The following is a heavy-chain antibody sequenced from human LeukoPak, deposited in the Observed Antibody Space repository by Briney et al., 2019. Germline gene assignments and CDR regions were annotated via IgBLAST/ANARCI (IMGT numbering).Heavy chain of an antibody. CDR1: GYSISSGYY. J-gene: IGHJ4*02. CDR3: ARHNLRADYFDY. Sequence: SETLSLTCTVSGYSISSGYYWGWIRQPPGKGLEWIGSIYHSGSTYYNPSLKSRVTISVDTSKNQFSLKLSSVTAADTAVYYCARHNLRADYFDYWGQGSLVTVSP. V-gene: IGHV4-38-2*02. CDR2: IYHSGST. D-gene: IGHD3-10*01.